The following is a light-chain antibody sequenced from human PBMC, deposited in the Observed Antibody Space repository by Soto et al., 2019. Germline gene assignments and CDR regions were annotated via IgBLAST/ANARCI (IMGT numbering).Light chain of an antibody. V-gene: IGKV1-5*03. Sequence: DIPMTQSPSTLSASVGDRVTITCWASQSISIWLAWYQQKPGKAPNLLIYKTSSLETGVPSRFSGSGSGTEFTLTISSLQPDDFATYYCQHWNDYSWTFGQGTKVEVK. CDR1: QSISIW. J-gene: IGKJ1*01. CDR3: QHWNDYSWT. CDR2: KTS.